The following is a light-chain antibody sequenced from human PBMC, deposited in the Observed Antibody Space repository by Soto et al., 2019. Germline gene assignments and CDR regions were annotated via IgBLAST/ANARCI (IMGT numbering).Light chain of an antibody. CDR1: SSDIGGYKY. J-gene: IGLJ2*01. CDR3: SSQTSAGTVV. V-gene: IGLV2-14*01. CDR2: EVR. Sequence: QSVLTQPASVSGSPGQSSTISCPGSSSDIGGYKYVSWYQQHPGKAPKVMIYEVRSRPSGVSDRFSGCKSGNTASLTIFGLQAEDEADYYCSSQTSAGTVVFGGGTKVTVL.